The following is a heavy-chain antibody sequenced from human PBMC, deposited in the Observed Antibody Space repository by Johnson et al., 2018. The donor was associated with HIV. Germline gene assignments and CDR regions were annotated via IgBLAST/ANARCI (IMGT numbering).Heavy chain of an antibody. J-gene: IGHJ3*02. Sequence: VQLVESWGGLVQPGGSLRLSCAASGFTFNNYGMHWVRQAPGKGLEWVAVISYDGSNKYYADSVKGRFTISRDNSKNTLYLQMNSLRAEDTAVYYCVFFYASFDIWGQGTMVTVSS. CDR2: ISYDGSNK. D-gene: IGHD2/OR15-2a*01. CDR1: GFTFNNYG. V-gene: IGHV3-30*03. CDR3: VFFYASFDI.